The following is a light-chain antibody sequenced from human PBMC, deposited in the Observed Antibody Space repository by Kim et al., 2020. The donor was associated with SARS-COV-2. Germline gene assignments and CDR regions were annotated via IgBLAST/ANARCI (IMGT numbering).Light chain of an antibody. V-gene: IGLV2-14*03. Sequence: QSALTQPAFVSGSPGQSITISCTGTSSDVGAYNRVSWYQQHPGKAPKLMIFDVTDRPSGVSNRFSGSKSDNTASLTISGLQAEDEADYFCSSLTSGRTSVVFGGGTQLTVL. J-gene: IGLJ2*01. CDR2: DVT. CDR3: SSLTSGRTSVV. CDR1: SSDVGAYNR.